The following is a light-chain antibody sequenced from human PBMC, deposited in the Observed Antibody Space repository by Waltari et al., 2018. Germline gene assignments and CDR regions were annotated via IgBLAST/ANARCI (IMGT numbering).Light chain of an antibody. V-gene: IGLV2-8*01. J-gene: IGLJ1*01. CDR2: EVN. CDR3: SSHGGSDKFYV. Sequence: QSALTQPPSASGSPGQSVAISCPGTSSDIGRYDLVYWYQQHPGKAPKLIISEVNKRPSGVPDRFSGAKSGNTASLTVSGLQAEDEADYYCSSHGGSDKFYVFGTGTKVTVL. CDR1: SSDIGRYDL.